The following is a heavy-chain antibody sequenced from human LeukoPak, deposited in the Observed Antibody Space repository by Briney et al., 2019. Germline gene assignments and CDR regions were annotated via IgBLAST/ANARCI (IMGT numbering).Heavy chain of an antibody. CDR3: AREASDAFDI. CDR1: GFTFSSYD. CDR2: IWYDGSNK. J-gene: IGHJ3*02. Sequence: GGSLRLSCAASGFTFSSYDMHWVRQAPDKGLEWVALIWYDGSNKNYADSVKGRFTISRDNSKNTLFLQMNSLRAEDTAVYYCAREASDAFDIWGQGTMVTVSS. V-gene: IGHV3-33*01.